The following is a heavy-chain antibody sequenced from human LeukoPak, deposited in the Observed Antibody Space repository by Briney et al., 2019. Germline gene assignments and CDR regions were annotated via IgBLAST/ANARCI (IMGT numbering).Heavy chain of an antibody. D-gene: IGHD5-18*01. Sequence: SETLSLTCTVSGGSISSYYWSWIRQPPGKGLEWIGYIYYSGSTNYNPSLKSRVTISVDTSKNQFSLKLSSVTAADTAVYYCARDGYGYGPNWYFDLWGRGTLVTVSS. V-gene: IGHV4-59*01. CDR3: ARDGYGYGPNWYFDL. CDR2: IYYSGST. CDR1: GGSISSYY. J-gene: IGHJ2*01.